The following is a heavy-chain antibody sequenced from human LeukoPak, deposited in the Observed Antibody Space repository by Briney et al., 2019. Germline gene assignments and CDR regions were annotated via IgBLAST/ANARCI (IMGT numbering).Heavy chain of an antibody. CDR2: IYYSRST. CDR3: ASMSSSWCRTSGSYYYYMDV. V-gene: IGHV4-59*01. J-gene: IGHJ6*03. D-gene: IGHD6-13*01. Sequence: SETLSLTCTVSGGSISSYYWSWIRQPPGKRLEWIGYIYYSRSTNYNPSITSRLTISVDPSKHQFSLKLTSVPAADTAVYYCASMSSSWCRTSGSYYYYMDVWGKGTTVTVSS. CDR1: GGSISSYY.